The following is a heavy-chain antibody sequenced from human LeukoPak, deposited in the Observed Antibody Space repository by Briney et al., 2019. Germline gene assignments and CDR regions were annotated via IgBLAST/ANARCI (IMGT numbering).Heavy chain of an antibody. Sequence: PSETLSLTCTVSGGSISSYYWSWIRQPAGKGLEWIGRIYTSGSTNYNPSLKSRVTMSVGTSKNQFSLKLSSVTAADTAVYYCARGGRGTMVRGSGEAFDYWGQGTLVTVSS. J-gene: IGHJ4*02. D-gene: IGHD3-10*01. V-gene: IGHV4-4*07. CDR2: IYTSGST. CDR3: ARGGRGTMVRGSGEAFDY. CDR1: GGSISSYY.